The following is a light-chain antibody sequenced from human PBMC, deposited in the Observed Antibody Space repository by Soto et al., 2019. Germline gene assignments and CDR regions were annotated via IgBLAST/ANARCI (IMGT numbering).Light chain of an antibody. CDR3: QSYDSSMGGSV. CDR2: GNS. Sequence: QSALTQPPSVSGAPGQRVTISCTGNSSNIGAGYDVHWYQQLPGTAPKLLIYGNSNRPSGVPDRFSGSKSGTSASLAITGRQAEDEADYYCQSYDSSMGGSVFGTGTKLTVL. CDR1: SSNIGAGYD. J-gene: IGLJ1*01. V-gene: IGLV1-40*01.